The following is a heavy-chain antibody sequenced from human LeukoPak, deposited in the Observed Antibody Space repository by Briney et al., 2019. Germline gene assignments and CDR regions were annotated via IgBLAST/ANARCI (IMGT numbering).Heavy chain of an antibody. V-gene: IGHV4-39*01. J-gene: IGHJ6*03. CDR1: GDSLSSSSYY. D-gene: IGHD2-2*01. CDR2: IYYSGST. CDR3: ARWVPALYYFYYYMDG. Sequence: PSETLSLTCTVSGDSLSSSSYYWGWLRQPPGKGLEWIGSIYYSGSTYNNPSLKSRVTRAVHTSKKQLSLKLSSVTAADTAVYYCARWVPALYYFYYYMDGWGKGTTVTVSS.